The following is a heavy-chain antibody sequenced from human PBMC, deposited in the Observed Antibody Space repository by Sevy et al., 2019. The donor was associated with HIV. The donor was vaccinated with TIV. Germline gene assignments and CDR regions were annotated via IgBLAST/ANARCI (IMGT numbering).Heavy chain of an antibody. V-gene: IGHV1-2*06. CDR3: AREGAVAGTSYNWFDP. CDR1: GYTFTGYY. CDR2: INPNSGGT. J-gene: IGHJ5*02. D-gene: IGHD6-19*01. Sequence: ASVKVSCKASGYTFTGYYMHWVRQAPGQGLEWMGRINPNSGGTNYAQKFQGRVTMNRDTSISTAYMELSRLRSDDTAVYYCAREGAVAGTSYNWFDPWGQGTLVTVSS.